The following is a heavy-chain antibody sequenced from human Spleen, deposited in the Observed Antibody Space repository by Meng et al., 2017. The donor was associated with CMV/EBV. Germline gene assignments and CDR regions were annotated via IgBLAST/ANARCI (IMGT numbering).Heavy chain of an antibody. V-gene: IGHV3-21*01. J-gene: IGHJ6*02. CDR2: INWSSTYI. CDR1: GFTFDDYM. Sequence: GESLKISCAASGFTFDDYMMHWVRQAPGKGLEWVSSINWSSTYIYYADSVKGRFTISRDNAENSLYLQMNSLRAEDTGVYYCARDPSLDYGLDVWGQGTTVTVSS. CDR3: ARDPSLDYGLDV. D-gene: IGHD3-16*01.